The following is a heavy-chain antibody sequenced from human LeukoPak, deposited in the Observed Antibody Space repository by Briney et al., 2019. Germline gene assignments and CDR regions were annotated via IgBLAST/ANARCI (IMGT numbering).Heavy chain of an antibody. Sequence: SETLSLTCAVSGGSISSGGYSWSWIRQPPGKGLEWIGYFFFTGNTYYNPSLKSRVTISLDTSKNQFSLKLSSVTAADTAVYYCARDASSGYYYHYFDYWGQGTLVTVSS. J-gene: IGHJ4*02. CDR1: GGSISSGGYS. D-gene: IGHD3-22*01. V-gene: IGHV4-30-4*07. CDR2: FFFTGNT. CDR3: ARDASSGYYYHYFDY.